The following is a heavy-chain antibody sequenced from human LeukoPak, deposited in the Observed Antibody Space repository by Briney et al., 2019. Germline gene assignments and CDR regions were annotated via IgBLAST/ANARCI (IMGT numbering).Heavy chain of an antibody. Sequence: TSETLSLTXTVSGGSISSYYWSWIRQPPGKGLEWIGYIYYSGSTNYNPSLKSRVTISVDTSKNQFSLKLSSVTAADTAVYYCATKEPDYYDSSGYYPEAFDIWGQGTMVTVSS. CDR2: IYYSGST. J-gene: IGHJ3*02. V-gene: IGHV4-59*01. CDR1: GGSISSYY. CDR3: ATKEPDYYDSSGYYPEAFDI. D-gene: IGHD3-22*01.